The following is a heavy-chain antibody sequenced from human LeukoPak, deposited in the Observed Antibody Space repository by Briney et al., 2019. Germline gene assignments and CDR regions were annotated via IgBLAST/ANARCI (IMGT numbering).Heavy chain of an antibody. Sequence: SETLSLTCSVSGASISTWYWGWIRQPAGKGLEWIGRIYTSGSTNYNPSLESRVTMSMDTSKSQFSLNLSSVTAADTAMYYCARVRGSYFDYWGQGILVTVSS. CDR1: GASISTWY. CDR3: ARVRGSYFDY. V-gene: IGHV4-4*07. D-gene: IGHD3-10*01. J-gene: IGHJ4*02. CDR2: IYTSGST.